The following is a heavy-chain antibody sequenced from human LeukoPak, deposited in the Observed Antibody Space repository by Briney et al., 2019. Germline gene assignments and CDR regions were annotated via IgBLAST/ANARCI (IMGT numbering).Heavy chain of an antibody. V-gene: IGHV1-2*02. CDR2: INPNSGGT. CDR1: GYTFTGYY. Sequence: GASVKVPCKASGYTFTGYYMHWVRQAPGQGLEWMGWINPNSGGTNYAQKFQGRVTMTRDTSISTAYMELSRLRSDATAVYYCARSWALRGATIFSLGYWGQGTLVTVSS. D-gene: IGHD5-24*01. CDR3: ARSWALRGATIFSLGY. J-gene: IGHJ4*02.